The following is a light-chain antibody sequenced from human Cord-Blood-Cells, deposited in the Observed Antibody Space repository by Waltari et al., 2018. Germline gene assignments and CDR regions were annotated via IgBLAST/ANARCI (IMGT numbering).Light chain of an antibody. CDR1: QSISSY. V-gene: IGKV1-39*01. CDR2: AAS. J-gene: IGKJ1*01. CDR3: QQSYSTPT. Sequence: DIPMTQSPSPLSASVGDRVTITCRESQSISSYLNWYQQKPGKAPKLLIYAASSLQSGVPSRFSGSGSGTDFTLTISSLQPEDFATYYCQQSYSTPTFGQGTKVEIK.